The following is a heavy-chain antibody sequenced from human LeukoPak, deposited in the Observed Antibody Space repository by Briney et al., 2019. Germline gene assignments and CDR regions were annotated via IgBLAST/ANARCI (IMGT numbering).Heavy chain of an antibody. CDR1: GASISSHY. D-gene: IGHD3-10*01. Sequence: SETLSLTCTVTGASISSHYWSWIRQPPGEGLECIGSIYPGGSIDYNPSLKSRATISGDSSKNQLSLKLTSVTAADTATYYCVKVGYGSGTWGWFDPWGQGTLVSVSA. V-gene: IGHV4-59*11. CDR3: VKVGYGSGTWGWFDP. CDR2: IYPGGSI. J-gene: IGHJ5*02.